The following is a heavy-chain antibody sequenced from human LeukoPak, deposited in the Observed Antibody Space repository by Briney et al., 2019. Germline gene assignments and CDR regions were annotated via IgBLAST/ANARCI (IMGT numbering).Heavy chain of an antibody. CDR1: GGSFSGYY. CDR3: ARVLVGTTVTTLPPGWFDP. V-gene: IGHV4-34*01. CDR2: INHSGST. Sequence: SETLSLTCAVYGGSFSGYYWSWIRQPPGKGREWIGEINHSGSTNYNPSLKSRVTISVDTSKNQFSLKLSSVPAAETAVYYCARVLVGTTVTTLPPGWFDPWGQGTLVTVSS. D-gene: IGHD4-17*01. J-gene: IGHJ5*02.